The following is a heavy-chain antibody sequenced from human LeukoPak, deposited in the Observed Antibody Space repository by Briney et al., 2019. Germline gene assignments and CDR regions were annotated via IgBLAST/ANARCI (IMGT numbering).Heavy chain of an antibody. CDR1: GGSISSYY. CDR2: IYYSGST. V-gene: IGHV4-59*12. CDR3: AREPRPYCSGGSCYGYYYYYGMDV. Sequence: PSETLSLTCTVSGGSISSYYWSWIRQPPGKGLEWIGYIYYSGSTHYNPSLKSRVTISVDTSKNQFSLKLISVTAADTAVYYCAREPRPYCSGGSCYGYYYYYGMDVWGQGTTVTVSS. D-gene: IGHD2-15*01. J-gene: IGHJ6*02.